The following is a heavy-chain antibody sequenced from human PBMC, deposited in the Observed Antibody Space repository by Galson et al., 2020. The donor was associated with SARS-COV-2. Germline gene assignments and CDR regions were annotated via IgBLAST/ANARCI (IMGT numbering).Heavy chain of an antibody. V-gene: IGHV1-2*02. CDR3: ARRFGDDYNRNWFDP. Sequence: ASVKVSCKASGYTFTDYYIHWLRQAPGQGLEWMGWVNPKNGEITYTKKFQGRVSMTRDTSISTVYMEVKRLRFDDTAVYFCARRFGDDYNRNWFDPWGQGTRITVSS. CDR2: VNPKNGEI. D-gene: IGHD4-4*01. CDR1: GYTFTDYY. J-gene: IGHJ5*02.